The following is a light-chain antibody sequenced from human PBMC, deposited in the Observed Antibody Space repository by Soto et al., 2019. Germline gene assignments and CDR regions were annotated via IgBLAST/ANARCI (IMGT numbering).Light chain of an antibody. CDR1: QGISTY. CDR2: AAS. V-gene: IGKV1-39*01. J-gene: IGKJ1*01. Sequence: DIQMTPSPSSLSASVGDRVTITCRASQGISTYLNWYHQKPGKAPKLLIYAASSLQSGVPSRFSGSGSETDFTLTISSLQPEDFATYSCQQSYSTTWTFGQGTKVDI. CDR3: QQSYSTTWT.